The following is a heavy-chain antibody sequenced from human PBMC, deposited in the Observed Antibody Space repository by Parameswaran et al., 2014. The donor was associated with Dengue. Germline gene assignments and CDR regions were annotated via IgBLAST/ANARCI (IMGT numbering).Heavy chain of an antibody. CDR2: IWYDGSNK. J-gene: IGHJ4*02. V-gene: IGHV3-33*01. Sequence: WIRQPPGKGLEWVAVIWYDGSNKYYADSVKGRFTISRDNSKNTLYLQMNSLRAEDTAVYYCARDEGSYTFDYWGQGTLVTVSS. CDR3: ARDEGSYTFDY. D-gene: IGHD1-26*01.